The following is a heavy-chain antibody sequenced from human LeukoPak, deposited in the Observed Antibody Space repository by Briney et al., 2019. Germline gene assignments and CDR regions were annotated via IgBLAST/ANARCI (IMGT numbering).Heavy chain of an antibody. CDR2: ISSSGNYI. J-gene: IGHJ4*02. D-gene: IGHD6-13*01. Sequence: GGSLRLSCAASRFTFSSYSMNWVRQAPGKGLEWVSSISSSGNYIYYADSVKGRFTVSRDNAKNSLYLQMNSLRAEDTAVYYCARDSIQQQLVLEDRGYPYYFEHWGQGTLVTVSS. CDR1: RFTFSSYS. CDR3: ARDSIQQQLVLEDRGYPYYFEH. V-gene: IGHV3-21*01.